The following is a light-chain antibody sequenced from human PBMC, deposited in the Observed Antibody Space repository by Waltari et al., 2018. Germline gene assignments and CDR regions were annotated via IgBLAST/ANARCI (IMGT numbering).Light chain of an antibody. J-gene: IGKJ5*01. CDR1: QGIVYF. CDR3: QQYHNFPLT. V-gene: IGKV1-33*01. Sequence: DIQMTQSSSSLSVSVVYRVTITCQASQGIVYFLNWYQHKPGKAPKLLIYDASNLETGVPSRFSGSGSGTDFTFTITSLQPEDIATYYCQQYHNFPLTFGQGTRLEIK. CDR2: DAS.